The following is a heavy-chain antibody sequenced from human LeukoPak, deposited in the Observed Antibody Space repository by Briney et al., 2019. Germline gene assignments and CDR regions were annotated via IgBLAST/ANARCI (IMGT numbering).Heavy chain of an antibody. CDR2: ISYDGRNK. CDR3: ATLSVVVTAAYFDY. V-gene: IGHV3-30*19. Sequence: GGSLRLSCAASGFTFSTYGMHWVRQAPGKGLEWVAVISYDGRNKYYADSVKGRFTISRDNSKNTLYLQMNSLRAEDTAVYYCATLSVVVTAAYFDYWGQGTLVTVSS. J-gene: IGHJ4*02. CDR1: GFTFSTYG. D-gene: IGHD2-21*02.